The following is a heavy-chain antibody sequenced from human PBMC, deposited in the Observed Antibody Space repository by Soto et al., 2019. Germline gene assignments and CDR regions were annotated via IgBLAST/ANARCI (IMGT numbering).Heavy chain of an antibody. Sequence: HPGGSLRLSCVASGFTFRRYWMSWVRQAPGKGLEWLANINLDGNEKYYVDSVRGRFTISRDNTKNSLFLQMNSLRAEDTAVYYCAKDDDEGYYGSTRQAGGDNWGQGTLVTVSS. D-gene: IGHD3-10*01. J-gene: IGHJ4*02. CDR2: INLDGNEK. CDR1: GFTFRRYW. V-gene: IGHV3-7*04. CDR3: AKDDDEGYYGSTRQAGGDN.